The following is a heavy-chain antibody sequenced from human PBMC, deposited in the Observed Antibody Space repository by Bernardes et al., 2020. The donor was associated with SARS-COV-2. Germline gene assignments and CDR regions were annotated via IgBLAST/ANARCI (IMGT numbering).Heavy chain of an antibody. D-gene: IGHD5-18*01. CDR3: ARGGSRATWIQLWFSPPFDY. CDR1: GGSISSSSYY. J-gene: IGHJ4*01. Sequence: SETLSLTCTVSGGSISSSSYYWGWIRQPPGKGLEWIGSIYYSGSTYYNPSLKSRVTISVDTSKNQFSLKLSSVTAADTAVYYCARGGSRATWIQLWFSPPFDYW. V-gene: IGHV4-39*01. CDR2: IYYSGST.